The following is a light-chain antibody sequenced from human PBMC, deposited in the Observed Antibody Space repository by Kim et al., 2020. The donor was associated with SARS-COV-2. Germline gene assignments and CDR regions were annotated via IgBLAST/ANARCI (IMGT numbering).Light chain of an antibody. CDR2: SNN. V-gene: IGLV1-44*01. CDR3: AARDDSLNAPV. Sequence: QSVLTQPPSASGTPGQRVTISCSGSSSNIGTDTVFWYQQLPGTAPKLLIYSNNQWPSGVPDRFSGSKSGTSASLAISGLRSEDEADYYCAARDDSLNAPVFGGGTKLTVL. CDR1: SSNIGTDT. J-gene: IGLJ2*01.